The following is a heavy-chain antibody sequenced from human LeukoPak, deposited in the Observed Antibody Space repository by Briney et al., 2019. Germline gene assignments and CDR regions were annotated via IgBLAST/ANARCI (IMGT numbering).Heavy chain of an antibody. V-gene: IGHV3-30*18. CDR3: AKQYSVLSTISLPGH. D-gene: IGHD5/OR15-5a*01. CDR1: AFTFSNYG. CDR2: ISYDGSKE. J-gene: IGHJ4*02. Sequence: GGSLRLSCPTSAFTFSNYGMHWVRQVPGKGLEWVAVISYDGSKEFHADSVKGRFTISRRNPRNTLYLQMNSLRVEDTAIYYCAKQYSVLSTISLPGHWGQGTLVTVSS.